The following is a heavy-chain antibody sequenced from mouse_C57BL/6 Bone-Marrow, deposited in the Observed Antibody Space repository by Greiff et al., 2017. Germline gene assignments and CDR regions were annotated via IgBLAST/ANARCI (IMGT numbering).Heavy chain of an antibody. CDR2: IDPGDSET. CDR1: GFNIKDYY. J-gene: IGHJ2*01. V-gene: IGHV14-2*01. D-gene: IGHD1-1*01. CDR3: ASYGRGY. Sequence: VQLQQSGAELVKPGASVKLSCTASGFNIKDYYMHWVKPRTEQGLEWIGRIDPGDSETKYAPTFQGNATITADTTSNTAYLQLSSLTSEDTAVYYCASYGRGYWGQGTTLTVSS.